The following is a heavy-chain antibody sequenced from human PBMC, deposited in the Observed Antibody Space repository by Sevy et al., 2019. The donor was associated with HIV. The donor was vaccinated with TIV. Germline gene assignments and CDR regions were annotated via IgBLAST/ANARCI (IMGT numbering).Heavy chain of an antibody. D-gene: IGHD3-22*01. Sequence: ASVKVSCKASGYIFTSYGISWVRQAPRQGLEWMGWINGHNGNTNYVQNLQGRVTMTTDTSTNTAYMELRSLRSDDTAVYDCARDGYDGSGYQRGLFDFWGQGTLVTVSS. J-gene: IGHJ4*02. CDR1: GYIFTSYG. V-gene: IGHV1-18*01. CDR2: INGHNGNT. CDR3: ARDGYDGSGYQRGLFDF.